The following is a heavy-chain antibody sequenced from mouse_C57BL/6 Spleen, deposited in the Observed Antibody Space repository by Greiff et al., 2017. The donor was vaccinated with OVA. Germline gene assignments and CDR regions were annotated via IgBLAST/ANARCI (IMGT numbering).Heavy chain of an antibody. CDR1: GFTFSDYG. Sequence: EVMLVESGGGLVKPGGSLKLSCAASGFTFSDYGMHWVRQAPEKGLEWVAYISSGSSTIYYADTVKGRFTISRDNAKNTLFLQMTSLRSEDTAMDYCARGGYGSSYGYFDVWGTGTTVTVSS. CDR2: ISSGSSTI. CDR3: ARGGYGSSYGYFDV. V-gene: IGHV5-17*01. J-gene: IGHJ1*03. D-gene: IGHD1-1*01.